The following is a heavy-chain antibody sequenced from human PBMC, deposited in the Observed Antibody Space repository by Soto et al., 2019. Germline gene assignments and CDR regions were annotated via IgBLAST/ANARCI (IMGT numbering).Heavy chain of an antibody. CDR3: ARAWSGARDYDYVWGSYRHFDY. D-gene: IGHD3-16*02. CDR1: GGSISSSSYY. Sequence: SETLSLTCTVSGGSISSSSYYWGWIRQPPGKGLEWIGSIYYSGSTYYNPSLKSRVTISVDTSKNQFSLKLSSVTAADTAVYYCARAWSGARDYDYVWGSYRHFDYWGQGTLVTVSS. J-gene: IGHJ4*02. V-gene: IGHV4-39*01. CDR2: IYYSGST.